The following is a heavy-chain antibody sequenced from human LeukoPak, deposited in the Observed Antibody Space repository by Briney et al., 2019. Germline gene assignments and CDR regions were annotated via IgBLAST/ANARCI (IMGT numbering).Heavy chain of an antibody. CDR1: GYTFTGYY. CDR2: INPNSGGT. V-gene: IGHV1-2*04. CDR3: ARDAEDLYSYGSCSFDY. Sequence: ASVKVSCKASGYTFTGYYMHWVRQAPGQGLEWMGWINPNSGGTNYAQKFQGWVTMTRDTSISTAYMELSRLRSDDTAVYYCARDAEDLYSYGSCSFDYWGQGTRVTVSS. D-gene: IGHD5-18*01. J-gene: IGHJ4*02.